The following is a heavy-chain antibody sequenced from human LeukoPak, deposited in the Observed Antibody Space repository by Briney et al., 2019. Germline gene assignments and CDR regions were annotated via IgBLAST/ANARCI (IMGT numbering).Heavy chain of an antibody. CDR1: GFTFSGYW. Sequence: QPGGSLRLSCAASGFTFSGYWMHWVRHAPGKGLVWVSRINSDGSSTNYADSVKGRFTISRDNAKNTLYLQMNTLRAEDTAVYYCARGGTYSSGLPGSWGQGTWSPSPQ. J-gene: IGHJ5*02. V-gene: IGHV3-74*01. D-gene: IGHD5-18*01. CDR3: ARGGTYSSGLPGS. CDR2: INSDGSST.